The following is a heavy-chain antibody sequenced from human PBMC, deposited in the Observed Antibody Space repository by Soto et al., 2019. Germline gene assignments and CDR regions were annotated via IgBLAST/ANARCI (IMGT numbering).Heavy chain of an antibody. D-gene: IGHD6-13*01. CDR2: ISAYNGNT. J-gene: IGHJ3*02. Sequence: ASVKVSCTASGYTFTSYGISWVRQAPGQGLEWMGWISAYNGNTNYAQKLQGRVTMTTDTSTSTAYMELRSLRSDDTAVYYCARGPSSSWFIAVHHDAFDIWGQGTMVTVSS. V-gene: IGHV1-18*01. CDR3: ARGPSSSWFIAVHHDAFDI. CDR1: GYTFTSYG.